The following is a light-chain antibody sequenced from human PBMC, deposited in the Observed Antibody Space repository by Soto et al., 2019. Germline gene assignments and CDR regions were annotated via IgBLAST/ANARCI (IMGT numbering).Light chain of an antibody. CDR3: QQYKNWPTIT. J-gene: IGKJ5*01. Sequence: EIVRTQSPATLSVSPGARATLSCRASQSVSSNLAWYQQKPGQAPRLIIYRASARATGVPDRFSGSGSGTEFTLTISSLQSEDFAVYYCQQYKNWPTITFGQGTRLEI. CDR2: RAS. V-gene: IGKV3-15*01. CDR1: QSVSSN.